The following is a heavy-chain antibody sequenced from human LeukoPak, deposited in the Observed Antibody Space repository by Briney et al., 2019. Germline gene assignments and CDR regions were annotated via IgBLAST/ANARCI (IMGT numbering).Heavy chain of an antibody. D-gene: IGHD6-19*01. V-gene: IGHV4-61*02. J-gene: IGHJ4*02. CDR2: IYTSGST. CDR1: GGSISSSSYY. CDR3: ARDLPQWLARPSGYFDY. Sequence: PSETLSLTCTVSGGSISSSSYYWSWIRQPAGKGLEWIGRIYTSGSTNYNPSLKSRVTMSVDTSKNQFSLKLSSVTAADTAVYYCARDLPQWLARPSGYFDYWGQGTLVTVSS.